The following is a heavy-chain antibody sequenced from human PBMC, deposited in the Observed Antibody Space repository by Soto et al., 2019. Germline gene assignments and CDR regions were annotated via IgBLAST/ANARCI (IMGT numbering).Heavy chain of an antibody. CDR3: ARDSSGWHAYFDH. J-gene: IGHJ4*02. CDR1: GYTFTGYY. V-gene: IGHV1-2*02. D-gene: IGHD6-19*01. CDR2: INPNSGGT. Sequence: RASVKVSCKASGYTFTGYYMHWVRQAPGQGLEWMGWINPNSGGTNYAQKFQGRVTMTRDTSISTAYMELSRLRSDDTAVYYCARDSSGWHAYFDHWGQGTLVTVSS.